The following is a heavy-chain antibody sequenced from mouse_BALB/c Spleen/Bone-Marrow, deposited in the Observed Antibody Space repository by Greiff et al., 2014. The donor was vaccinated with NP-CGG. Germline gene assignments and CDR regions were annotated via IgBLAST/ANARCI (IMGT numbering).Heavy chain of an antibody. V-gene: IGHV1-14*01. Sequence: LVESGPELVKPGASVKMSCKASGYTFTSYVMHWVKQKPGQGLEWIGYINPYNDGTKYNEKFKGKATLTSDKSSSTAYMELSSLTSGDSAVYYCAREGSTMITTEAWFAYWGQGTLVTVSA. CDR1: GYTFTSYV. D-gene: IGHD2-4*01. CDR3: AREGSTMITTEAWFAY. J-gene: IGHJ3*01. CDR2: INPYNDGT.